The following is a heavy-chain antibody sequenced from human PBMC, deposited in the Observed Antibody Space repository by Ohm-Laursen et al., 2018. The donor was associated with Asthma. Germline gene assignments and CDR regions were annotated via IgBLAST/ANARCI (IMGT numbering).Heavy chain of an antibody. CDR2: INPNSGGT. CDR1: GYTFTGYY. J-gene: IGHJ3*02. D-gene: IGHD6-19*01. V-gene: IGHV1-2*06. Sequence: ASVKVSCKASGYTFTGYYMHWVRQAPGQGLEWMGRINPNSGGTNYAQKFQGRVTMTRDTSISTAYMELSRLRSDDTAVYYCASITPYSSGWYDHYAFDIWGQGTMVTVSS. CDR3: ASITPYSSGWYDHYAFDI.